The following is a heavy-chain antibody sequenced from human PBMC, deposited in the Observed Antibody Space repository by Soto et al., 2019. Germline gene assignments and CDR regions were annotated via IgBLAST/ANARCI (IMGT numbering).Heavy chain of an antibody. V-gene: IGHV1-46*01. Sequence: ASVKVSCKASGYTFTSYYMHWVRQAPGQGLEWMGIINPSGGSTSYAQKFQGRVTMTRDTSTSTVYMELSSLRSEDTAVYYCARDPYAVVTATADYFDYWGQGTLVTVSS. CDR1: GYTFTSYY. CDR2: INPSGGST. J-gene: IGHJ4*02. D-gene: IGHD2-21*02. CDR3: ARDPYAVVTATADYFDY.